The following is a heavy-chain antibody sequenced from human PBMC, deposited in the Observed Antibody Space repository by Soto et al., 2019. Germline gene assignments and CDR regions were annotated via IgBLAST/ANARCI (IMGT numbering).Heavy chain of an antibody. CDR3: ARXHCGRDCLPVEWFYYCGMEV. J-gene: IGHJ3*01. Sequence: EDSVKVSCKASGYRFVEYYLHWERQAPGHGIEWIGIINPKGGESKYAQNFPGRVTRTMDTSTSTVDIDLRNLRSEENPVYYFARXHCGRDCLPVEWFYYCGMEVLCQGTLVTVSS. CDR1: GYRFVEYY. D-gene: IGHD2-21*01. CDR2: INPKGGES. V-gene: IGHV1-46*01.